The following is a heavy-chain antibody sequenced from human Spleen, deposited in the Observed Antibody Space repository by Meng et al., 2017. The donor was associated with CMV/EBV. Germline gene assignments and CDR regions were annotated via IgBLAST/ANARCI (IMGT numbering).Heavy chain of an antibody. CDR1: GFTFSSSN. CDR3: ATSIATTNTIDY. Sequence: GESLKISCAASGFTFSSSNMNWVRQAPGKGLEWVSSISGRSSYIYYADSLKGRFTISRDNAKNSLYLQMNSLRAGDTAVYFCATSIATTNTIDYWGQGTLVTVSS. V-gene: IGHV3-21*01. D-gene: IGHD6-6*01. J-gene: IGHJ4*02. CDR2: ISGRSSYI.